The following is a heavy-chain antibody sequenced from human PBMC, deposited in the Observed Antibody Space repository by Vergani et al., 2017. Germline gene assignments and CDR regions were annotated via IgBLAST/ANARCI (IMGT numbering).Heavy chain of an antibody. CDR1: GFTFSSYS. CDR2: ISSSSSYI. J-gene: IGHJ5*02. CDR3: ARVHGIGWFDP. D-gene: IGHD1-14*01. Sequence: EVQLVESGGGLVKPGGSLSLSCAASGFTFSSYSMNWVRQAPGKGLEWVSSISSSSSYIYYADSVKGRFTISRDNAKNSLYLQMNSLRAEDTAVYYCARVHGIGWFDPWGQGTLVTVSS. V-gene: IGHV3-21*01.